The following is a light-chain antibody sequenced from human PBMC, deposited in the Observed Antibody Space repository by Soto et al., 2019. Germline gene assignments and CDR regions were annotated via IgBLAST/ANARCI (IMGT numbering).Light chain of an antibody. J-gene: IGKJ4*01. CDR1: QSVFSS. CDR2: DAS. V-gene: IGKV3-11*01. CDR3: RQRSNWPLT. Sequence: EIVLTQSPVTLSLSPGERATLSCRASQSVFSSLAWYQQKPGQAPRLLIYDASTRATAIPTRFRGSGSGTDFTLTISSLEPEDVAVYYCRQRSNWPLTFGGGTKVEIK.